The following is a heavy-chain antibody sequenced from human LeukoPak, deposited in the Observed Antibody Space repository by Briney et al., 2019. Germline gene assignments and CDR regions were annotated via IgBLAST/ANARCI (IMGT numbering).Heavy chain of an antibody. CDR2: IYHSGST. Sequence: SETLSLTCAVSGGSISSSNWWSWVRQPPGKGLEWIGEIYHSGSTNYNPSLKSRVTISVDTSKNQFSLKLSSVTAADTAVYYCARDERRGNYYGSGSYLYYYGMDVWGQGTTVTVSS. CDR1: GGSISSSNW. D-gene: IGHD3-10*01. V-gene: IGHV4-4*02. CDR3: ARDERRGNYYGSGSYLYYYGMDV. J-gene: IGHJ6*02.